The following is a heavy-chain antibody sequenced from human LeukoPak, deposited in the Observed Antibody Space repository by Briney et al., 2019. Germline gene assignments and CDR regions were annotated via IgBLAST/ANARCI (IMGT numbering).Heavy chain of an antibody. CDR3: ARTYGDYDYYYGMDV. CDR2: IDSGGST. D-gene: IGHD4-17*01. Sequence: GGSLRLSCAASGVTVSSHYMTWVRQAPGKGLEWVSVIDSGGSTNSADSVKGRFSVSRDNSKNTLYLQMNSLRVEDTAVYYCARTYGDYDYYYGMDVWGQGTTVTVSS. V-gene: IGHV3-66*01. CDR1: GVTVSSHY. J-gene: IGHJ6*01.